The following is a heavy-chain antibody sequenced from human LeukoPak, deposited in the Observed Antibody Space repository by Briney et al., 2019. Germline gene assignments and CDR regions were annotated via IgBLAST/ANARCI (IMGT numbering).Heavy chain of an antibody. CDR2: IMWDGVTR. J-gene: IGHJ6*02. CDR1: GFTFDEHA. D-gene: IGHD1-26*01. V-gene: IGHV3-9*01. Sequence: GGSLRPSCAASGFTFDEHAMHWVRQAPGKGLEWVAGIMWDGVTRGYADSVKGRFTISIDSAKNSLYLQMNSLRVEDTAFYYCTKDITPGGADVWGQGTTVIVSS. CDR3: TKDITPGGADV.